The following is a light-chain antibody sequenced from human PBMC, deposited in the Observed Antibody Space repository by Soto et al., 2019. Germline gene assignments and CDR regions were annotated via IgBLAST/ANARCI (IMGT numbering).Light chain of an antibody. V-gene: IGKV1-39*01. CDR1: QSISSY. J-gene: IGKJ2*01. Sequence: DIQMTQSPSSLSASVGDRVTITCRASQSISSYLNWYQQKPGKAPKLLIYAASSLQSGVPSRFSGSGSGTDFTITISSLQPEDFATYYCQQSSSTPPSFGQGTKLEIK. CDR3: QQSSSTPPS. CDR2: AAS.